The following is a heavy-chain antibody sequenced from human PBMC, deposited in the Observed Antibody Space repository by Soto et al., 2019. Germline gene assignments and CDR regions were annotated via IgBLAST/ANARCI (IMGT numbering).Heavy chain of an antibody. CDR2: VIPVLTTT. CDR1: GDTFSSYI. J-gene: IGHJ6*02. Sequence: QVQLVQSGAEVKKPGSSVRVSCRSSGDTFSSYIVNWLRLAPGRGLEWMGRVIPVLTTTDYAQNFRGRVTISAGRSTTTVYLDLSSLRSDDTAVYYCARRRYCGYDCYHKHYYGMDVWGQGSLVTVAS. V-gene: IGHV1-69*08. D-gene: IGHD2-21*02. CDR3: ARRRYCGYDCYHKHYYGMDV.